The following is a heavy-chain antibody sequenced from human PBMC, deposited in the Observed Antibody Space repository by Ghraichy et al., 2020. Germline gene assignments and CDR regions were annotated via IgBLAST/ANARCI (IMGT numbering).Heavy chain of an antibody. CDR3: AKGKSSGWSLLDF. CDR2: LNWNGGAS. D-gene: IGHD6-19*01. Sequence: GGSLRLSCAASGFTFDDYAMHWVRQAPGKGLEWVSGLNWNGGASGYSDSVKGRFTISRDNAKQSLYLQMNNVRGDDTALYYCAKGKSSGWSLLDFWGQGALVAVSS. CDR1: GFTFDDYA. J-gene: IGHJ4*02. V-gene: IGHV3-9*01.